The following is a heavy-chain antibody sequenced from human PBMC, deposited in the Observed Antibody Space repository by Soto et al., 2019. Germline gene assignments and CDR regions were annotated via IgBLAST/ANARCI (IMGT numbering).Heavy chain of an antibody. CDR2: ISSSSSTI. CDR3: ARDGIAVAGHYYYYYGMDV. V-gene: IGHV3-48*02. J-gene: IGHJ6*02. D-gene: IGHD6-19*01. CDR1: GFTFSSYS. Sequence: GGSRRLSCSAYGFTFSSYSMNWLRQAPGNWLEWVSYISSSSSTIYYADSVKGRFTISRDNAKNSLYLQMNSLRDEDTAVYYCARDGIAVAGHYYYYYGMDVWGQGTTVTVSS.